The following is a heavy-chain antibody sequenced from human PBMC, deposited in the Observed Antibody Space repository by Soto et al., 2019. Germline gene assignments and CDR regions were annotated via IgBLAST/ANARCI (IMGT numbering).Heavy chain of an antibody. V-gene: IGHV3-7*01. J-gene: IGHJ6*02. CDR1: GFTFSSYW. CDR3: ARDLSDFWSGYLYYYYGMDV. CDR2: IKQDGSEK. Sequence: GGSLRLSCAASGFTFSSYWMSWVRRAPGKGLEWVANIKQDGSEKYYVDSVKGRFTISRDNSKNTLYLQMNSLRAEDTAVYYCARDLSDFWSGYLYYYYGMDVWGQGTTVTVSS. D-gene: IGHD3-3*01.